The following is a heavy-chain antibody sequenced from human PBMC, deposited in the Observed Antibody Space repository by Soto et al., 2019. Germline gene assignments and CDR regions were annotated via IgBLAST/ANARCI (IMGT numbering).Heavy chain of an antibody. J-gene: IGHJ4*02. CDR2: IWYDGSNK. V-gene: IGHV3-33*01. CDR1: GFTFSSYG. D-gene: IGHD1-1*01. Sequence: GGSLRLSCAASGFTFSSYGMHWVRQAPGKGLEWVAVIWYDGSNKYYADSVKGRFTISRDNSKNTLYLQMNSLRAEDTAVYYCARETQLERPWCAYFDYWGQGTLVTVSS. CDR3: ARETQLERPWCAYFDY.